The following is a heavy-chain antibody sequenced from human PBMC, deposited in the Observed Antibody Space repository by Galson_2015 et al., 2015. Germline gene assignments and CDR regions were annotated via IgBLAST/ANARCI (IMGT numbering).Heavy chain of an antibody. V-gene: IGHV3-9*01. CDR1: GFTFDDYA. CDR2: ISWISGSI. D-gene: IGHD1-26*01. Sequence: SLRLSCAASGFTFDDYAMHWVRQAPGKGLEWVPGISWISGSIGYADSVKGRFTISRDNAKNSLYLQMNSLRAEDTALYYCAKGLWAVDDAFDIWGQGTMVTVSS. CDR3: AKGLWAVDDAFDI. J-gene: IGHJ3*02.